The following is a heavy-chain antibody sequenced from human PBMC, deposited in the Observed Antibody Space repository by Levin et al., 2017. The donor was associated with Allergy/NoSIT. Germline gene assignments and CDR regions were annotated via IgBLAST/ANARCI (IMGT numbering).Heavy chain of an antibody. CDR1: GFSISSGYH. J-gene: IGHJ4*02. Sequence: SETLSLTCGVSGFSISSGYHWGWIRQPPGKGLEWLGSIYHSGTTYYNPSLQSRVTISVDTSKNQFSLKLRSVTAADTAVYYCARGLIRGYYDSSGYYFDSWGQGTLVTVSS. V-gene: IGHV4-38-2*01. CDR3: ARGLIRGYYDSSGYYFDS. CDR2: IYHSGTT. D-gene: IGHD3-22*01.